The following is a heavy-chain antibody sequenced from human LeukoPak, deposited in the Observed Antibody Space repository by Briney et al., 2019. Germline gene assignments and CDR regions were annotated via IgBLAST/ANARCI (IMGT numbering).Heavy chain of an antibody. V-gene: IGHV3-66*01. CDR3: AREYYYASGTYWNWFDP. CDR2: IYSGGST. CDR1: GFTVSSNY. D-gene: IGHD3-10*01. Sequence: GGSLRLSCAASGFTVSSNYMSWARQAPGKGLEWVSTIYSGGSTYYADSVRDRFTISRDNSKNTVYLQMNSLRAEDTAVYHCAREYYYASGTYWNWFDPWGQGTLVTVSS. J-gene: IGHJ5*02.